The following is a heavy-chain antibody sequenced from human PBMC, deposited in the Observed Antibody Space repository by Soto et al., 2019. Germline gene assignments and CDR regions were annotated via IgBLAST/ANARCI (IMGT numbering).Heavy chain of an antibody. V-gene: IGHV3-21*01. CDR2: ISSSSSHI. CDR1: GFTFSSYS. D-gene: IGHD2-2*01. J-gene: IGHJ4*02. CDR3: ATRYCTSTNCYSFDY. Sequence: EVKLVESGGGLVKPGGSLRLSCAASGFTFSSYSMNWVRQAPGKGLEWVSSISSSSSHIFYADSVKGRLTISRDNAKNSLYLQRNSLRAEDTAVYYCATRYCTSTNCYSFDYGGQGVLVTVSS.